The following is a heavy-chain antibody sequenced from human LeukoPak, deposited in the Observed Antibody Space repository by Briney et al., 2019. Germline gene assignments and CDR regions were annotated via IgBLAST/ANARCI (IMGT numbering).Heavy chain of an antibody. CDR1: GGSFSGYY. Sequence: SETLSLTCAVYGGSFSGYYWSWIRQPPGKGLEWIGETNHSGSTNYNPSLKSRVTISVDTSKNQFSLKLSSVTAADTAVYYCASGNGDSYAFDIWGQGTMVTVSS. D-gene: IGHD4-17*01. J-gene: IGHJ3*02. CDR2: TNHSGST. CDR3: ASGNGDSYAFDI. V-gene: IGHV4-34*01.